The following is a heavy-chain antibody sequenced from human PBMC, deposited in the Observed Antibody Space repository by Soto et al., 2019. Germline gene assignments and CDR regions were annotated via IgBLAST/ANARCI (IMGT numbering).Heavy chain of an antibody. J-gene: IGHJ4*02. Sequence: GASVKVSCKASGYTFTSYSMHWVRQAPGQGLEWMGIINPSGSGTTYAQKFQGRVTMTRDTSTSTVYMELSSLRSDDTAVYYCARCVWGSYRLDYWGQGTLVTVSS. D-gene: IGHD3-16*02. CDR2: INPSGSGT. CDR1: GYTFTSYS. CDR3: ARCVWGSYRLDY. V-gene: IGHV1-46*03.